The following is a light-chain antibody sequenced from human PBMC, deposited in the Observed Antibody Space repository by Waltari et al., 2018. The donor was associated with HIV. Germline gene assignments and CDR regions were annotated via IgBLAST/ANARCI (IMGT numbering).Light chain of an antibody. CDR2: RNN. CDR1: SSNIGSNS. V-gene: IGLV1-47*01. Sequence: QSVLTQPPSASGTPGPRVTTSCPGSSSNIGSNSVYRYQQLPGTAPKLLIDRNNQRPSGVPDRFSGSKSCTSASLGISGLRSEDEADYYCAAWDDSLSGYVFGTGTKVTVL. CDR3: AAWDDSLSGYV. J-gene: IGLJ1*01.